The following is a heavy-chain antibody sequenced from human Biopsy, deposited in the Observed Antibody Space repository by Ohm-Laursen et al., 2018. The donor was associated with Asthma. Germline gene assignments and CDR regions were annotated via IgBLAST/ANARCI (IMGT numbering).Heavy chain of an antibody. CDR2: VNTGNGDT. Sequence: ASVNASCTASGYNFISFAIHWVRQAPGQRLEWMGWVNTGNGDTKYSQKFQGRVTITRDTSASTAYMELRSLRSEDSATYYCARTYYDFLTGQVKDVFGVWGQGTMVTVSS. CDR3: ARTYYDFLTGQVKDVFGV. V-gene: IGHV1-3*04. D-gene: IGHD3-9*01. J-gene: IGHJ3*01. CDR1: GYNFISFA.